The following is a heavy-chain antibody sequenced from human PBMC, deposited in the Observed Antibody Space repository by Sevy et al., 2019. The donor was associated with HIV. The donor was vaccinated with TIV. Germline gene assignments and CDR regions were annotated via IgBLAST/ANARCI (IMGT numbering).Heavy chain of an antibody. CDR1: GFTFSYYS. CDR2: ISSAGSFI. J-gene: IGHJ4*02. V-gene: IGHV3-21*06. CDR3: ARHEGGSHYIFGQLDY. D-gene: IGHD1-26*01. Sequence: GGSLRLSCAASGFTFSYYSLTWVRQAPGKGLEWVSSISSAGSFIYYADSVKGRFTIFRDSAKSSLYLQMNRLGVEDTAVYYCARHEGGSHYIFGQLDYWDQGTLVTVSS.